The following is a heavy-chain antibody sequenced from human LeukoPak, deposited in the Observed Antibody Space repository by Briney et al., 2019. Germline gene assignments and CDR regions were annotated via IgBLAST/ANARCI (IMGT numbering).Heavy chain of an antibody. D-gene: IGHD1-1*01. CDR1: GFTFNNAW. Sequence: GGSLRLSFAASGFTFNNAWMSWVRQAPGKGLECVGRIKSKTDGGTTDYAAPVKGRFTISRDDSKNTLYLQMNSLKTEDTAVYYCSTVNWNYYYAMDVWGQGTTVTVSS. J-gene: IGHJ6*02. CDR2: IKSKTDGGTT. CDR3: STVNWNYYYAMDV. V-gene: IGHV3-15*01.